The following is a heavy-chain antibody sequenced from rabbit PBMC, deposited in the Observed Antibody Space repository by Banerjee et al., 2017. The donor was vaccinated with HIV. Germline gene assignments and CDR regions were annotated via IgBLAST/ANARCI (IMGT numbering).Heavy chain of an antibody. V-gene: IGHV1S45*01. CDR3: ARTASSSGYYGGYFNL. D-gene: IGHD1-1*01. J-gene: IGHJ4*01. CDR1: GFSFSSNYW. CDR2: IYAGSSGST. Sequence: QEQLVESGGGLVQPEGSLTLTCTASGFSFSSNYWLCWVRQAPGKGLEWIACIYAGSSGSTYYASWAKGRFTISSHNAQNTLYLQLNSLTAADTATYFCARTASSSGYYGGYFNLWGPGTLVTVS.